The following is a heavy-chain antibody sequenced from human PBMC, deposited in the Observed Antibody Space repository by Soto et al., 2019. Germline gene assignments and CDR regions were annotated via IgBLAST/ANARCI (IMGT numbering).Heavy chain of an antibody. Sequence: PGGSLRLSCTASGFTFGDYAMSWFRQAPGKGLEWVGFIRSKAYGGTTEYAASVKGRFTISRDDSKSIAYLQMNSLKTEDTAVYYCTRVRYYDFWSGPFSLFDYWGQGTLVTVSS. CDR3: TRVRYYDFWSGPFSLFDY. V-gene: IGHV3-49*03. CDR1: GFTFGDYA. CDR2: IRSKAYGGTT. D-gene: IGHD3-3*01. J-gene: IGHJ4*02.